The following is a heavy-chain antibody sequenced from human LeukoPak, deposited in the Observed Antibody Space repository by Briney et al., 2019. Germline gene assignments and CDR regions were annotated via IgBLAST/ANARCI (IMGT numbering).Heavy chain of an antibody. V-gene: IGHV3-9*03. CDR3: AKATTTTSYMDV. CDR1: GFTFDDYA. J-gene: IGHJ6*03. D-gene: IGHD1-14*01. CDR2: ISWNSGSI. Sequence: GGSLRLSCAASGFTFDDYAMHWVRQAPGKGLEWVSGISWNSGSIGYADSVKGRSTISRDNAKNSLYLQMNSLRAEDMALYYCAKATTTTSYMDVWGKGTTVTVSS.